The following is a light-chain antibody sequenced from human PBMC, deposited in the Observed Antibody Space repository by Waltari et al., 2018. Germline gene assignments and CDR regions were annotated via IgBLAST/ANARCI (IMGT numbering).Light chain of an antibody. V-gene: IGKV3-11*01. CDR2: DAS. CDR1: QSVSSY. Sequence: EIGLTQSPATRSLSPGERATLSCRASQSVSSYLAWYQQKPGQAPRLLIDDASNRATGIPARFRGSGSGTDFTLTISSLEPEDCAVYYCQQRSNWPLTFGGGTTVEIK. J-gene: IGKJ4*01. CDR3: QQRSNWPLT.